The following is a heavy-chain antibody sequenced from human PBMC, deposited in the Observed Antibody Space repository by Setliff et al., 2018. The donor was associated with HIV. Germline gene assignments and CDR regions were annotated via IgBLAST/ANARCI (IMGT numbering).Heavy chain of an antibody. Sequence: GESLKISCAASGFTFSSYWMHWVRQAPGKGLVWVSRINNDGGTSYADSVKGRFTISRDNSKNTVYLQVNSLRAEDTAVYYCVKELSYGSGTYPFDFWGRGTLVTVSS. D-gene: IGHD3-10*01. V-gene: IGHV3-74*01. J-gene: IGHJ4*02. CDR3: VKELSYGSGTYPFDF. CDR1: GFTFSSYW. CDR2: INNDGGT.